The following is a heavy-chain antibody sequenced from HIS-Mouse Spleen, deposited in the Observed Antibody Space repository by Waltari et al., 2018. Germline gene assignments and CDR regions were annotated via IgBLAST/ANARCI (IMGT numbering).Heavy chain of an antibody. CDR3: ARHYYYGSGSYYFDY. CDR1: AFTVSSNY. Sequence: EVQLVETGGGLIQPGGSLRLSCAASAFTVSSNYMSLLRLAPGKGLEWVSVIYSGGSTYYADSGKGRFTISRDNSKNTLYLQMNSLRAEDTAVYYCARHYYYGSGSYYFDYWGQGTLVTVSS. V-gene: IGHV3-53*02. CDR2: IYSGGST. D-gene: IGHD3-10*01. J-gene: IGHJ4*02.